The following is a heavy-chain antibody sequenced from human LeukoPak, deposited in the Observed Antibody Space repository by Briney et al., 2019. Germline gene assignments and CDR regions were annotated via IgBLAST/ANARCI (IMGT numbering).Heavy chain of an antibody. CDR2: ISSSSSYT. CDR1: GFTFSDYY. D-gene: IGHD3-10*01. Sequence: GGSLRLSCAASGFTFSDYYMSWIRQAPGKGLEWVSYISSSSSYTNYADSVKGRFTISRDNAKNSLYLQMNSLRAEDTAVYYCARAAGDCYGSGSYFFDYWGQGTLVTVSS. CDR3: ARAAGDCYGSGSYFFDY. J-gene: IGHJ4*02. V-gene: IGHV3-11*06.